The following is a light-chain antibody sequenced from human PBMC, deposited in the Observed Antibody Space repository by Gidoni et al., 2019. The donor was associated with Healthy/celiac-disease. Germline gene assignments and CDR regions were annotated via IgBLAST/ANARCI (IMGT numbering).Light chain of an antibody. CDR3: QQRSNWPPIT. CDR2: DAS. Sequence: DIVLTQSPATLSLSPGERATFSCRASQSVSSYLAWYQQKPGQAPRLLIYDASNRATGIPARFSGSGSGTDFTLTIRSLEPEDFAVYYCQQRSNWPPITFGKGTRLEIK. CDR1: QSVSSY. J-gene: IGKJ5*01. V-gene: IGKV3-11*01.